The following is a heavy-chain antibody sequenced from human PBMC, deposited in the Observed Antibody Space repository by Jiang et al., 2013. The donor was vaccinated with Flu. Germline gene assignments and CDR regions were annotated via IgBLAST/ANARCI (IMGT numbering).Heavy chain of an antibody. Sequence: GPGLVKPSETLSLTCTVSGGSISSYYWSWIRQPPGKGLEWIGYIYYSGSTNYNPSLKSRVTISVDTSKNQFSLKLSSVTAADTAVYYCARRVPAAGTVWFDPWGQGTLVTVSS. D-gene: IGHD6-13*01. J-gene: IGHJ5*02. CDR3: ARRVPAAGTVWFDP. CDR1: GGSISSYY. CDR2: IYYSGST. V-gene: IGHV4-59*08.